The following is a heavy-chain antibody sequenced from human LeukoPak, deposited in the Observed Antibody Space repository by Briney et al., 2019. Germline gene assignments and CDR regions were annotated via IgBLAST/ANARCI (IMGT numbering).Heavy chain of an antibody. CDR1: GFTFSSYG. CDR3: AKGSSSSPLWFDP. CDR2: ISCDGSNK. V-gene: IGHV3-30*18. D-gene: IGHD6-13*01. J-gene: IGHJ5*02. Sequence: PGGSLRLSCAASGFTFSSYGMQWVRQAPGKGLEWVAVISCDGSNKYYGDSVKGRFTISRDNSKNTLYLQMNTLRTEDTAVCYCAKGSSSSPLWFDPWGQGTLVTVSS.